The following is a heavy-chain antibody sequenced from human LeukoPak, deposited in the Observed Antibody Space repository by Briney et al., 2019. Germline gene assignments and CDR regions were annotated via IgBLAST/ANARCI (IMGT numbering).Heavy chain of an antibody. V-gene: IGHV3-23*01. J-gene: IGHJ4*02. Sequence: GGSLRLSCAASGFTFRSYAMSWVRQAPGKGLEWVSGISGSGGRTYYADSVKGRFTISRDNSKNTLYLQMNSLRAEDTAVYYCAREFGYYGSGSLYFDYWGQGTLVTVSS. CDR2: ISGSGGRT. CDR3: AREFGYYGSGSLYFDY. D-gene: IGHD3-10*01. CDR1: GFTFRSYA.